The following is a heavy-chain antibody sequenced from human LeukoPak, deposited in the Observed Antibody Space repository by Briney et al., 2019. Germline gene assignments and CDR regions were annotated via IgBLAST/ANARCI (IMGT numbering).Heavy chain of an antibody. Sequence: SETLSLTCTVSGGSISSYYWSWIRQPAGKGLEWIGRIYTSGSTNHNPSLKSRVTMSVDTSKNQFSLKLSSVTAADTAVYYCARDFTMVRGARGLNWFDPWGQGTLVTVSS. J-gene: IGHJ5*02. V-gene: IGHV4-4*07. D-gene: IGHD3-10*01. CDR1: GGSISSYY. CDR2: IYTSGST. CDR3: ARDFTMVRGARGLNWFDP.